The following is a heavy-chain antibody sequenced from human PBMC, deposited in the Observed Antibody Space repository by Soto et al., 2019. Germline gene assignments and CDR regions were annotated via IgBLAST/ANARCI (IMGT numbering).Heavy chain of an antibody. CDR2: IYWDDDK. V-gene: IGHV2-5*02. Sequence: QITLKESGPTLVKPTQTLTLTCTFSGFSLSTSGVGVGWIRQPPGKALEWLALIYWDDDKHYSPSLKSRLTIAKDTSKNQVVRTMTNMDPVDTAIYYCAYSGNYYDSSGYQKVFDYWGQGTLVTVSS. CDR1: GFSLSTSGVG. CDR3: AYSGNYYDSSGYQKVFDY. D-gene: IGHD3-22*01. J-gene: IGHJ4*02.